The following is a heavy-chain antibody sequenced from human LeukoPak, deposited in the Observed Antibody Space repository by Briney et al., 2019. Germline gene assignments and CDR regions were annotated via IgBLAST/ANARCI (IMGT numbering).Heavy chain of an antibody. D-gene: IGHD3-10*01. V-gene: IGHV3-53*01. CDR3: ARAPDRSGSYYGGFDI. Sequence: GGSLRLSCAASGFTVSSSYMNWVRQAPGKGLEWVSVIYSGGSTYYADSVKGRFTISRDNSKSTLYLQMNSLRAEDTAVYYCARAPDRSGSYYGGFDIWGQGTMVTVSS. CDR2: IYSGGST. J-gene: IGHJ3*02. CDR1: GFTVSSSY.